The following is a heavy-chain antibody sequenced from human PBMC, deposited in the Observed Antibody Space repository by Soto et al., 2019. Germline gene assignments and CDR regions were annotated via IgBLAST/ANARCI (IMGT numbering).Heavy chain of an antibody. V-gene: IGHV3-11*05. CDR1: GFTFSAVY. D-gene: IGHD6-19*01. J-gene: IGHJ4*02. CDR2: ISSSGTSA. CDR3: ARDRGAVTGQYFDY. Sequence: QVQLEESGGGLVKPGGSVRLSCAASGFTFSAVYMSWIRQAPNKGLEYISYISSSGTSANYADSVKGRFTISRDNAKNSLYLQMNSLGAEDTAVYYCARDRGAVTGQYFDYWGQGALVTVSS.